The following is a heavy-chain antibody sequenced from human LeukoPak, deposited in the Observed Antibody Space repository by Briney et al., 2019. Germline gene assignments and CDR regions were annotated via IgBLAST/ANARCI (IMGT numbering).Heavy chain of an antibody. D-gene: IGHD2/OR15-2a*01. CDR1: GFTFSSHW. Sequence: GGSLRLSCTASGFTFSSHWMTWVRQPPGKGLEWVANIKEDGSVKYYVDSVKGRFTISRDNTKNALYLQMNSLRADDTAVYFCARGGLSIMGYWGQGTLVTVSS. J-gene: IGHJ4*02. CDR3: ARGGLSIMGY. CDR2: IKEDGSVK. V-gene: IGHV3-7*03.